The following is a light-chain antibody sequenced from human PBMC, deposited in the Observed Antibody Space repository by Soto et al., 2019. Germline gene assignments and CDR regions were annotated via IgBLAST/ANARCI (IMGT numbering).Light chain of an antibody. J-gene: IGLJ1*01. CDR2: SHN. CDR1: HSNSETNN. Sequence: SFLTHSPSWCVTPGQSFTIACSGSHSNSETNNVYWYQQLPGTAPKLLIYSHNERPSGVPDRFSGSKSGTSASLAISGLQSADEADYYCAEWDESLNGYVLGDGTKVTVL. CDR3: AEWDESLNGYV. V-gene: IGLV1-44*01.